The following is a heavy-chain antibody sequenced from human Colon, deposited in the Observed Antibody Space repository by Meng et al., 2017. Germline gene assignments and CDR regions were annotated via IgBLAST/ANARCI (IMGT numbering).Heavy chain of an antibody. Sequence: GGSLRPSCAASGFTFTTYWMNWVRQAPGKGLEWVANIKQDGSEKYYVDSVKGRFTISRDNAKNSLYLQMNSLRAEDTAVYYCASQYCSGGSCYDYWGQGTLVTVSS. CDR2: IKQDGSEK. CDR1: GFTFTTYW. J-gene: IGHJ4*02. CDR3: ASQYCSGGSCYDY. V-gene: IGHV3-7*01. D-gene: IGHD2-15*01.